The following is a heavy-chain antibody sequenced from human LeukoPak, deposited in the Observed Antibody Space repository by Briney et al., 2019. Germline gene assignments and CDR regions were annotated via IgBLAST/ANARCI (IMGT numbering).Heavy chain of an antibody. CDR2: INSDGSST. CDR3: ASDTYYYDSSGYYRDAFDV. J-gene: IGHJ3*01. V-gene: IGHV3-74*01. CDR1: GFTFSSYW. D-gene: IGHD3-22*01. Sequence: GGSLRLSXAASGFTFSSYWMHWVRQAPGKGLVWVSRINSDGSSTSYADSVKGRFTISRDNAKNTLYLQMNSLRAEDTAVYYCASDTYYYDSSGYYRDAFDVWGPGTMVTVSS.